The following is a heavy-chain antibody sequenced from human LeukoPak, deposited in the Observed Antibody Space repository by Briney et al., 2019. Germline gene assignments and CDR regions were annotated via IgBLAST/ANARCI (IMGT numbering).Heavy chain of an antibody. V-gene: IGHV3-30-3*01. CDR3: ARDRNGGTYDINDAFDI. CDR1: GFTFSSYA. Sequence: SGRSLRLSCAASGFTFSSYAMHWVRQAPGKGLEWVAVISYDGSNKYYADSVKGRFTISRDNSKNTLYLQMNSLRAEDTAVYYCARDRNGGTYDINDAFDIWGQGTMVTVSS. CDR2: ISYDGSNK. J-gene: IGHJ3*02. D-gene: IGHD3-9*01.